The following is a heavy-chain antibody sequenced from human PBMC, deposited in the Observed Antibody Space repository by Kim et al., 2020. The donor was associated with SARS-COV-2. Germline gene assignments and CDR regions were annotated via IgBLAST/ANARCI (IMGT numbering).Heavy chain of an antibody. D-gene: IGHD6-13*01. CDR3: AKDAVAAAGSFDY. J-gene: IGHJ4*02. V-gene: IGHV3-23*01. Sequence: YADAGKGRFTISRDKSKNTLYLQMNSLRAEDTAVYYCAKDAVAAAGSFDYWGQGTLVTVSS.